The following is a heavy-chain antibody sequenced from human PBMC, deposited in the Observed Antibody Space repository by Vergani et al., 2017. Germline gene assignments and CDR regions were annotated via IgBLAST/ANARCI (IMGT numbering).Heavy chain of an antibody. Sequence: QVQLVQSGAEVKKPGSSVKVSCQASGGTFSSYAISWVRQAPGQGLEWMGGIIPIFGTANYAQKFQGRVTITADESTSTAYMELSSRRSEDTAVYYCARSSSGGQLGHNYYYYYYMDVWGKGTTVTVSS. CDR2: IIPIFGTA. D-gene: IGHD6-6*01. J-gene: IGHJ6*03. CDR1: GGTFSSYA. CDR3: ARSSSGGQLGHNYYYYYYMDV. V-gene: IGHV1-69*01.